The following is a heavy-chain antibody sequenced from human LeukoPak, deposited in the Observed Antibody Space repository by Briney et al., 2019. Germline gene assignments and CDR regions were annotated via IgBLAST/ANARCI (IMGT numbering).Heavy chain of an antibody. CDR3: ATPRGSSGWWGFDY. V-gene: IGHV1-24*01. J-gene: IGHJ4*02. CDR1: GYTLTELS. CDR2: SDPEDGET. Sequence: ASVKVSFKVSGYTLTELSMHWVRQAPGKGLEWMGGSDPEDGETIYAQKFQGRVTMTEDTSTDTAYMELSSLRSEDTAVYYCATPRGSSGWWGFDYWGQGTLVTVSS. D-gene: IGHD6-19*01.